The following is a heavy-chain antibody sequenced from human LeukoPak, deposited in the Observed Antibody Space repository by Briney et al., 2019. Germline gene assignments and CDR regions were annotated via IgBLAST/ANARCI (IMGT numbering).Heavy chain of an antibody. CDR3: TMRSRGSGSYYGDV. V-gene: IGHV1-46*01. J-gene: IGHJ6*04. D-gene: IGHD3-10*01. CDR1: GYTFTSYY. Sequence: ASVKVSCKASGYTFTSYYMHWVRQAPGQGLEWMGIIYPSGGSTSYAQKFQGRVTMTRDMSTSTVYMELSSLTSEDTAVYYCTMRSRGSGSYYGDVWGKGTTVTVSS. CDR2: IYPSGGST.